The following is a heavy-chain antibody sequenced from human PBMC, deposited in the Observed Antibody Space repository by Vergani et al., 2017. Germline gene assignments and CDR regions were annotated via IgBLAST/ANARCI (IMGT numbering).Heavy chain of an antibody. D-gene: IGHD6-13*01. V-gene: IGHV1-69*01. CDR1: GGTFSSYA. J-gene: IGHJ5*02. CDR2: IIPIFGTA. Sequence: QVQLVQSGAEVKKPGSSVKVSCKASGGTFSSYAISWVRQAPGQGLEWMGGIIPIFGTANYAQKFQGRVTITADESTSTAYMELSRLRSDDTAVYYCAYSSSWYPWFDPWGQGTLVTVSS. CDR3: AYSSSWYPWFDP.